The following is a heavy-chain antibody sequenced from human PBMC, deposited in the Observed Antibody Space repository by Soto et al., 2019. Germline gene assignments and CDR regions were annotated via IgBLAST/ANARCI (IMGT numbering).Heavy chain of an antibody. Sequence: SVKVSCKAAGGTFSSYTISWVRQAPGQGLEWMGRIIPILGIANYAQKFQGRVTITADKSTSTAYMELSSLRSEDTAVYYCARGGYSYGYDYWGQGTLVTISS. CDR3: ARGGYSYGYDY. D-gene: IGHD5-18*01. CDR1: GGTFSSYT. J-gene: IGHJ4*02. V-gene: IGHV1-69*02. CDR2: IIPILGIA.